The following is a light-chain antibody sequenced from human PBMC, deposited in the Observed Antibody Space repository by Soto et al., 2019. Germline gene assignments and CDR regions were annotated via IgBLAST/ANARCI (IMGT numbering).Light chain of an antibody. CDR1: SSVVGSYNL. CDR3: CSYAGSNTYV. V-gene: IGLV2-23*01. CDR2: EGS. J-gene: IGLJ1*01. Sequence: QSARTQPASVSGSPGQSITISCTGTSSVVGSYNLVSWYQQHPGKAPKVMIYEGSKRPSGVSNRFSGSKSGNTASLTISGLQAEDEADYYCCSYAGSNTYVFGTGTKVTVL.